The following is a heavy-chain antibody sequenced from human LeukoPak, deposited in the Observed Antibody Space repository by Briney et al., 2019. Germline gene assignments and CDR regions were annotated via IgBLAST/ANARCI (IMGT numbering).Heavy chain of an antibody. D-gene: IGHD3-10*01. CDR1: GGSFSGYS. V-gene: IGHV4-34*01. J-gene: IGHJ4*02. CDR3: ASEYYYGSGSYYN. CDR2: INHSGST. Sequence: SETLSLTCAVYGGSFSGYSWSWIRQPPGKGLEWIGEINHSGSTNYNPSLKSRVTMSVDTSKSQFSLKLSSVIAADTAVYYCASEYYYGSGSYYNWGQGTLVTVSS.